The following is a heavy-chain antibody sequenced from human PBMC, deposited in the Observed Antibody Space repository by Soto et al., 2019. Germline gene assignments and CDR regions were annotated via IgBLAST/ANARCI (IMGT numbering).Heavy chain of an antibody. CDR3: ARTTGRHLDF. J-gene: IGHJ4*02. D-gene: IGHD4-4*01. CDR2: ISYSGTA. CDR1: GGSISSTSYQ. V-gene: IGHV4-39*01. Sequence: SETLSLTCAVSGGSISSTSYQWGWIREPPGKGLEWIGSISYSGTAYFNPSLGTRVTFPVDTSKNQFSLTLDSGTAADTAVYYCARTTGRHLDFWGQGILVTVSS.